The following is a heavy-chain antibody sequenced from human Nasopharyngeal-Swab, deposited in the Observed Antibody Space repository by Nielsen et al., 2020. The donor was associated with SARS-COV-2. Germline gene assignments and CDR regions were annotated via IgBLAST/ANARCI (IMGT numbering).Heavy chain of an antibody. D-gene: IGHD2-2*01. CDR1: GGTFSSYA. V-gene: IGHV1-69*10. J-gene: IGHJ6*02. CDR2: IIPILGIA. Sequence: SVKVSCKASGGTFSSYAISWVRQAPGQGLEWMGGIIPILGIANYAQKFQGRVTITADKSTSTAYMELSSLRSEDTAVYYCAREYGIVVVPAATGGIDVWGQGTMVTVSS. CDR3: AREYGIVVVPAATGGIDV.